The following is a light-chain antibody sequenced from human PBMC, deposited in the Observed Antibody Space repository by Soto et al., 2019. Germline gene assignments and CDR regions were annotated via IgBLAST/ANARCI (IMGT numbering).Light chain of an antibody. CDR2: AAS. CDR3: QKYNSAPRT. V-gene: IGKV1-27*01. CDR1: QGISNY. J-gene: IGKJ3*01. Sequence: DIQMTQSPSSLSASVGDRVTITCRASQGISNYLAWYQQKPGKVPKLLIYAASTLQSGVPSRFSGSGSGTDFTLIISSLQPEDVATYYCQKYNSAPRTFGPGTKVDIK.